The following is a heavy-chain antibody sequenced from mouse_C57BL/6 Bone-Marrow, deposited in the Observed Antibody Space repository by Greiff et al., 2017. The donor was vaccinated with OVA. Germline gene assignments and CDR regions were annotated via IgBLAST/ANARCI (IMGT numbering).Heavy chain of an antibody. D-gene: IGHD1-1*01. V-gene: IGHV1-55*01. CDR2: IYPGSGST. CDR3: ARTPPHCYGSNWYYFDY. Sequence: QVQLKQPGAELVKPGASVKMSCKASGYTFTSYWITWVKQRPGQGLEWIGDIYPGSGSTNYNEKFKSKATLTVDKSSSTAYMQLSILTSEDSAVYYCARTPPHCYGSNWYYFDYWGQGTTLTVSS. J-gene: IGHJ2*01. CDR1: GYTFTSYW.